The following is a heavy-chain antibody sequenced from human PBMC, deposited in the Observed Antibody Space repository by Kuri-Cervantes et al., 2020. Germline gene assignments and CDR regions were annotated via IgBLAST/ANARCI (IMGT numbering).Heavy chain of an antibody. Sequence: GESLKISCAASGFTFSSYAMSWVRQAPGKGLEWVSAISGSGGSTYYPGSVKGRFTISRENAKNSLYLQMNSLRAGDTAVYYCARGPITGNRFDYWGQGTLVTVSS. CDR2: ISGSGGST. CDR3: ARGPITGNRFDY. V-gene: IGHV3-23*01. J-gene: IGHJ4*02. D-gene: IGHD1-20*01. CDR1: GFTFSSYA.